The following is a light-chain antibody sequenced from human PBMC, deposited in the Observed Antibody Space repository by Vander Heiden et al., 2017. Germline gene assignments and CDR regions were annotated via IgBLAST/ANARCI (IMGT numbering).Light chain of an antibody. CDR3: KQSYSTPYT. Sequence: IQMTQSPSSLSASVVDRVTITCRASQSISSYLNWYQQKPGKAPKLLIYAASSLQSGVPARFSGSGSGTDFTLTISSLQPEDFATYYCKQSYSTPYTFGQGTKLEIK. J-gene: IGKJ2*01. V-gene: IGKV1-39*01. CDR1: QSISSY. CDR2: AAS.